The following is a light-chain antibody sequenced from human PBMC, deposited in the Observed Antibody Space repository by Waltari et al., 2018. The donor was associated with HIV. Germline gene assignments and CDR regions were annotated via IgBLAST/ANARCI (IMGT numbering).Light chain of an antibody. Sequence: DIQMTQYPSSLSASVVVRVTITCRASQRITSYLNWYQQKPGKAPKLLIYAASSLQSGVPSRFSGSGSGTDFTHTISSLQPEDFATYYCQQSYSTPTVGGGTKVEIK. CDR1: QRITSY. V-gene: IGKV1-39*01. CDR3: QQSYSTPT. CDR2: AAS. J-gene: IGKJ4*01.